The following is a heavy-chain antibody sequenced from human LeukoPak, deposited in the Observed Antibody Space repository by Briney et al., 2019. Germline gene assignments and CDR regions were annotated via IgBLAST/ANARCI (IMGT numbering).Heavy chain of an antibody. CDR1: GFTFSSYV. D-gene: IGHD2-2*02. Sequence: GRSLRLSCAASGFTFSSYVMHWVRQAPGKGLEWMAVISYDGNNKYYADSVKGRFTISRDDSKNTLYLQMNSLRVEDMAVYYCARTHCSSTSCYNSYYYGMDVWGQGTTVTVSS. J-gene: IGHJ6*02. CDR2: ISYDGNNK. CDR3: ARTHCSSTSCYNSYYYGMDV. V-gene: IGHV3-30-3*01.